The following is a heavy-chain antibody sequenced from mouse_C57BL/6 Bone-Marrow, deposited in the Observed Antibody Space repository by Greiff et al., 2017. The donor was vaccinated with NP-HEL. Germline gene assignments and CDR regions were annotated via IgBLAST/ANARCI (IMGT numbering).Heavy chain of an antibody. CDR3: ARCAYYSKRAWFAY. CDR2: IHPNSGST. Sequence: VQLQQPGAELVKPGASVKLSCKASGYTFTSYWMHWVKQRPGHGLEWIGMIHPNSGSTNYNEKFKSKATLTVDKSSSTAYMQLSSLTSEDSAVYYCARCAYYSKRAWFAYWGQGTLVTVSA. D-gene: IGHD2-5*01. J-gene: IGHJ3*01. CDR1: GYTFTSYW. V-gene: IGHV1-64*01.